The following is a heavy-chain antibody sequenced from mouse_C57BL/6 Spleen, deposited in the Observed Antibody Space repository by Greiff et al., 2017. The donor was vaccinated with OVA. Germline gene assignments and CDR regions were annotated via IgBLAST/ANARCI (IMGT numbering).Heavy chain of an antibody. J-gene: IGHJ4*01. CDR2: IWSGGST. CDR3: DRTPEEVTRRYYAMDY. V-gene: IGHV2-2*02. Sequence: QVHVKQSGPGLVQPSQSLSITCTVSGFSLTSYGVHWVRQSPGKGLEWLGVIWSGGSTDYNAAFISRLSISKDNSKSQIFFKMNSLQANDTAIYYCDRTPEEVTRRYYAMDYWGQGTSVTVSS. CDR1: GFSLTSYG.